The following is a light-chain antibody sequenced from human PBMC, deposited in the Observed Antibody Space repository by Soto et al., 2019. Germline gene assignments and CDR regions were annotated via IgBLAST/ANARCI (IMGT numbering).Light chain of an antibody. J-gene: IGKJ4*01. CDR1: QSVSSY. V-gene: IGKV3-11*01. Sequence: EIVLTQSPATLSLSPGERATLSCRASQSVSSYLAWYQQKPGQAPSLLIYDASNRATGIPARFSGSGSGTDFTLTISSLEPEDFAVYYCQQYGRSPLTFGGGTKVEIK. CDR2: DAS. CDR3: QQYGRSPLT.